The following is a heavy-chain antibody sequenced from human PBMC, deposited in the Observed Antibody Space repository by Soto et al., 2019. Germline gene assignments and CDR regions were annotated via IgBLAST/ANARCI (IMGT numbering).Heavy chain of an antibody. J-gene: IGHJ3*02. V-gene: IGHV3-11*04. CDR2: ISSSGSTI. CDR1: GFSFSDYY. CDR3: ARVQGGSHAHAFDI. Sequence: GALRLSCAASGFSFSDYYMTWIRQAPGKGLEWISYISSSGSTISYADSVKGRFTISRDNAKNSLFLQMNSLRVEDTAVYYCARVQGGSHAHAFDIWGQGTMVTVSS. D-gene: IGHD1-26*01.